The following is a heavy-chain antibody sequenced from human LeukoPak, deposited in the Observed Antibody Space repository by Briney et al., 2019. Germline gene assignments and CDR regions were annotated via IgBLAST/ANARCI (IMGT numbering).Heavy chain of an antibody. CDR1: GFAFSDDS. J-gene: IGHJ4*02. CDR2: ISSTSTYI. D-gene: IGHD5-18*01. Sequence: GGSLRLSCVASGFAFSDDSMNWVRQPPGKGLEWVSSISSTSTYIYYADSVKGRFTISRDNARNSLFLQMNNLRVDDSAVYYCAREYTAMAYDYWGQGNLVTVSS. V-gene: IGHV3-21*01. CDR3: AREYTAMAYDY.